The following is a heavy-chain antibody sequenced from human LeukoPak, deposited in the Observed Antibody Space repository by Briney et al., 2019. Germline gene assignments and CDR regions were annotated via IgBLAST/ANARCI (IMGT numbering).Heavy chain of an antibody. CDR2: INHSGST. J-gene: IGHJ4*02. Sequence: PSETLSLTCAVYGGSFSGYYWSWIRQPPGKGLEWIGEINHSGSTNYNPSLKRRVTISVDTSKNQFSLKLSSVTAADTAVYYCARGGESSTSCYWYWGQGTLVTVSS. D-gene: IGHD2-2*01. CDR3: ARGGESSTSCYWY. V-gene: IGHV4-34*01. CDR1: GGSFSGYY.